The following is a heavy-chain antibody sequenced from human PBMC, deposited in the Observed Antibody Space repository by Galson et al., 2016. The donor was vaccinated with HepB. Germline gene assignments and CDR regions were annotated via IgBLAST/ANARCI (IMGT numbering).Heavy chain of an antibody. CDR3: ARSPMYDYDSSDYISYYYYAMDV. V-gene: IGHV2-70*01. Sequence: PALVKPPQTLTLTCTFSGFSLTTVGMCVSWIRQPPGKALEWLALIDWHDDKYYSTSLKTRAIISTDTSTNQVVLTLTNMDPVDTATYYCARSPMYDYDSSDYISYYYYAMDVWGQGTTVTVSS. J-gene: IGHJ6*02. CDR2: IDWHDDK. CDR1: GFSLTTVGMC. D-gene: IGHD3-22*01.